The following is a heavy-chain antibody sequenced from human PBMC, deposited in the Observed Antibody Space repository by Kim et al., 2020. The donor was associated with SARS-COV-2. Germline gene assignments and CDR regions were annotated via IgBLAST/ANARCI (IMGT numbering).Heavy chain of an antibody. V-gene: IGHV3-30*18. CDR1: GFTFSSYG. CDR3: AKEEGSGYSSGWTYYYYGLDV. Sequence: GGSLRLSCAASGFTFSSYGMHWVRQAPGKGLEWVAVISYDGGSKYYADSVKGRFTISRDNSKNTLYLQMNSLRAEDTAVYYCAKEEGSGYSSGWTYYYYGLDVWGQGTTVTVSS. J-gene: IGHJ6*02. D-gene: IGHD6-19*01. CDR2: ISYDGGSK.